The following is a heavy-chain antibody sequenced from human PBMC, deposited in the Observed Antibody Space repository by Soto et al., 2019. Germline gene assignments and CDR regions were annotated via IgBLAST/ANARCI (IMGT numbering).Heavy chain of an antibody. CDR3: ARINVTLDL. CDR2: IHYGGNA. CDR1: GGSINTYNLF. D-gene: IGHD2-21*02. V-gene: IGHV4-39*01. J-gene: IGHJ4*02. Sequence: QWQLQESGPGLVGPSETLSLTCTVSGGSINTYNLFWAWVRQPPGKGLEWIASIHYGGNAYYSPSLSTRVTTSRDTSDNRVSLELTSVPAADTAVYYCARINVTLDLWGQGTLVTVSS.